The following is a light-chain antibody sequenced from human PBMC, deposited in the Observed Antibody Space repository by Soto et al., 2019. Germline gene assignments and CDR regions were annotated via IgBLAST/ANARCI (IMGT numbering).Light chain of an antibody. CDR1: SSDVGGYNY. CDR2: DVS. V-gene: IGLV2-14*01. Sequence: QSALTQPASVSGSPGQSITISCTGTSSDVGGYNYVSWYQQHPGKAPKLMIYDVSNRPSGVSNRFSGSKSGNTAPLTISGLQAEDEADYYCSSYTSSSHVVFGGGTQLTVL. CDR3: SSYTSSSHVV. J-gene: IGLJ2*01.